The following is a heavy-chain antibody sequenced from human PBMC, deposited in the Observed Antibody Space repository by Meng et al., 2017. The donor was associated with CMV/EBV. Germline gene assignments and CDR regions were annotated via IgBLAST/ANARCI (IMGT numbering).Heavy chain of an antibody. Sequence: SETLSLTCTVSGGSISSSSYYWGWIRQPPGKGLEWIGSIYYSGSTYYNPSLKSRVTISVDTSKNQFSLKLSSVTAADTAVYYCARADGVYSSSWYWLDPWGQGTLVTVSS. J-gene: IGHJ5*02. CDR3: ARADGVYSSSWYWLDP. CDR2: IYYSGST. D-gene: IGHD6-13*01. CDR1: GGSISSSSYY. V-gene: IGHV4-39*01.